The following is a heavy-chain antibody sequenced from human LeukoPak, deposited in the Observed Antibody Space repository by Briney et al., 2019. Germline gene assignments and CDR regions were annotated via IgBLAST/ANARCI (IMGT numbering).Heavy chain of an antibody. J-gene: IGHJ4*02. CDR2: INPNSGGT. CDR3: ARAPKRVDCSSTSCYEDYFDY. Sequence: ASVKVSCKASGYTFTSYDINWVRQAPGQGLEWMGWINPNSGGTNYAQKFRGWVTMTRDTSISTAYMELSRLRSDDTAVYYCARAPKRVDCSSTSCYEDYFDYWGQGTLVTVSS. D-gene: IGHD2-2*01. CDR1: GYTFTSYD. V-gene: IGHV1-2*04.